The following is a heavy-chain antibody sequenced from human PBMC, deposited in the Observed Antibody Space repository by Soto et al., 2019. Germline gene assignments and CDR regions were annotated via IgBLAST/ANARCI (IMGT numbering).Heavy chain of an antibody. J-gene: IGHJ6*02. CDR2: INPNSGGT. V-gene: IGHV1-2*04. Sequence: ASVKVSCKASGYTFTGYYMHWVRRAPGQGLEWMGWINPNSGGTNYAQKFQGWVTMTRDTSISTAYMELSRLRSDDTAVYYCARLGYCSSTSCQNYYYYGMDVWGQGTTVTVSS. CDR1: GYTFTGYY. CDR3: ARLGYCSSTSCQNYYYYGMDV. D-gene: IGHD2-2*01.